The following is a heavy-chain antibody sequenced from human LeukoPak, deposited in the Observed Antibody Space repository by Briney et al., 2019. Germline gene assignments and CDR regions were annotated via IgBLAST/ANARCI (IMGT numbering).Heavy chain of an antibody. CDR2: ISGSGGST. V-gene: IGHV3-23*01. Sequence: GGSLRLSCAASGFTLSSYAMSWVRQAPGKGLEWVSAISGSGGSTCYADSVKGRFTISRDNSKNTLYLQMNSLRAEDTAVYYCANLNSSSRLYFDYWGQGTLVTVSS. D-gene: IGHD6-6*01. J-gene: IGHJ4*02. CDR3: ANLNSSSRLYFDY. CDR1: GFTLSSYA.